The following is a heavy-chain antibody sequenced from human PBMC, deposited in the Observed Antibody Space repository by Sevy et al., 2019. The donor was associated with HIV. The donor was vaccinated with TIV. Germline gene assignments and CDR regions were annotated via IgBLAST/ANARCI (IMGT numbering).Heavy chain of an antibody. V-gene: IGHV3-66*01. CDR3: ARGEGSGPYYFDY. J-gene: IGHJ4*02. CDR2: FYSAGST. Sequence: GRSLRLSCAASGFTVSNNYMSWVRQAPGKGLEWVSVFYSAGSTSYADSVKGRFTISRDNSKNTLYLQMNSLRAEDTAVYYCARGEGSGPYYFDYWGQGTLVTVSS. CDR1: GFTVSNNY. D-gene: IGHD3-16*01.